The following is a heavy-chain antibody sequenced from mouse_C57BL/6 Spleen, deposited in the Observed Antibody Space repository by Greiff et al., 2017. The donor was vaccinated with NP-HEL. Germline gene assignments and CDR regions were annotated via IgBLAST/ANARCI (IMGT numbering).Heavy chain of an antibody. V-gene: IGHV1-82*01. D-gene: IGHD1-1*01. J-gene: IGHJ2*02. CDR2: IYPGDGDT. CDR1: GYAFSSSW. CDR3: ARGSYYYGSSYYFDY. Sequence: QVQLQQSGPELVKPGASVKISCKASGYAFSSSWMNWVKQRPGKGLEWIGRIYPGDGDTNYNGKFKGKATLTADKSSSTAYMQLSSLTSEDSAVYFCARGSYYYGSSYYFDYWGQGTSLTVSS.